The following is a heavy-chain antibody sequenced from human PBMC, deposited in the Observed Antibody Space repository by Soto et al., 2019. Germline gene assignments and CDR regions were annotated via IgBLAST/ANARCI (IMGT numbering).Heavy chain of an antibody. V-gene: IGHV3-48*01. CDR1: GFTFTSYS. D-gene: IGHD6-6*01. CDR3: AIGSASSRPYYFDY. CDR2: IRGTT. Sequence: LRLSCAASGFTFTSYSMNWVRQAPGKGLEWVSYIRGTTHYADSVKGRFTIPRDNSKNTLYLQMNSLRGDDTAVYYCAIGSASSRPYYFDYWGQGTLVTSPQ. J-gene: IGHJ4*02.